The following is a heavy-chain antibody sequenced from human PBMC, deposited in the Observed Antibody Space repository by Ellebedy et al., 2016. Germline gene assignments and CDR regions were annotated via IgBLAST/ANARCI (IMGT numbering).Heavy chain of an antibody. CDR1: GFIFSNYN. D-gene: IGHD1-20*01. Sequence: GGSLRLSXAASGFIFSNYNMNWVRQAPGKGLEWVSYISSSSGTIYYADSVKGRFTISRDNAKNSLYLQMSSLRAEDTAVYYCAITGPGFWGQGTLVTVSS. J-gene: IGHJ4*02. CDR3: AITGPGF. CDR2: ISSSSGTI. V-gene: IGHV3-48*04.